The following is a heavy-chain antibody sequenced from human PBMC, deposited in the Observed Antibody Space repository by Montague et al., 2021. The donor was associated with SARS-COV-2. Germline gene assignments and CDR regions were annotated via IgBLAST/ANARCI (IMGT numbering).Heavy chain of an antibody. Sequence: FMRLSCSASGFTFSSYEMNWVRPAPGKGLEWVSYISSSGSTIYYXDSVKGRFTISRDNAKNSLYLQMNSLRAEDTAVYYCARDQLKAQWPYYYYYMDVWGKGTTVTVSS. CDR1: GFTFSSYE. J-gene: IGHJ6*03. CDR3: ARDQLKAQWPYYYYYMDV. D-gene: IGHD2-8*01. CDR2: ISSSGSTI. V-gene: IGHV3-48*03.